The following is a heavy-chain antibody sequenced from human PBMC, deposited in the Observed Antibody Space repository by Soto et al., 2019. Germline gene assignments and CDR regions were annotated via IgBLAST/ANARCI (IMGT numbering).Heavy chain of an antibody. Sequence: SETLSLTCTVSGGSISSYYWGWIRQPPGKGLEWIGSIYYSGSTYYNPSLKSRVTISVDTSKNQFSLKLSSVTAADTAVYYCARLWFGSYGMDVWGQGTTVTVSS. D-gene: IGHD3-10*01. CDR2: IYYSGST. CDR1: GGSISSYY. V-gene: IGHV4-39*01. CDR3: ARLWFGSYGMDV. J-gene: IGHJ6*02.